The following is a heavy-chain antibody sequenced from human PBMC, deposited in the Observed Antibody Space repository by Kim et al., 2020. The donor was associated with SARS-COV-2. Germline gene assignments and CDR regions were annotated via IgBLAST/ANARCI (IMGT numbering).Heavy chain of an antibody. J-gene: IGHJ6*02. Sequence: GGSLRLSCAASGFSLSNYWMYWVRQAPGKGLVWVSRIDSNGSTKTYADSVKGRFTISRDSATNTLYLQMNSLRAEDTAVYYCEGYYYGMDVWGQGTTVT. CDR1: GFSLSNYW. V-gene: IGHV3-74*01. CDR3: EGYYYGMDV. CDR2: IDSNGSTK.